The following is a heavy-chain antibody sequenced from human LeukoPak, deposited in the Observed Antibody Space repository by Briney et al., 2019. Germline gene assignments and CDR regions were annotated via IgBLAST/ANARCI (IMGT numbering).Heavy chain of an antibody. D-gene: IGHD1-26*01. V-gene: IGHV1-2*02. CDR3: ARELGINAFDV. CDR2: IDPNSGVT. J-gene: IGHJ3*01. Sequence: ASVKVSCKASGYTLTNNHLYWVRQAPGQGLEWMGWIDPNSGVTNFAQNSQGRLTMTTDTSINTAYMELSRLTSDDTTVYYCARELGINAFDVWGQGTLVTVSS. CDR1: GYTLTNNH.